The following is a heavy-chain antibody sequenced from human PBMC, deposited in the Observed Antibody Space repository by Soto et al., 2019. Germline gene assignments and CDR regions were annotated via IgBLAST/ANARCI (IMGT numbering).Heavy chain of an antibody. CDR2: ISYDGSNK. CDR3: AKRYDSSGYYPVDY. D-gene: IGHD3-22*01. J-gene: IGHJ4*02. CDR1: GFTFSSYG. V-gene: IGHV3-30*18. Sequence: GGSLRLSCAASGFTFSSYGMHWVRQAPGKGLEWVAVISYDGSNKYYADSVKGRFTISRDNSKNTLYLQMNSMRAEDTAVYYCAKRYDSSGYYPVDYWGQRTLVTVSS.